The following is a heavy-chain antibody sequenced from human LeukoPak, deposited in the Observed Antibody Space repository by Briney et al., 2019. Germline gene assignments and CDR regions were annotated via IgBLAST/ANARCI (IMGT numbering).Heavy chain of an antibody. CDR1: GGSISSSSYC. Sequence: SETLSLTCTVSGGSISSSSYCWGWIRQPPGKGLEWIGSIYFSGTTYYNPSLQSRVTISVDTAKNQFSLKVTSVTAADTAAYYCAGDAHCTGVSCYSPYNWFDPWGQGTLVTVSS. CDR2: IYFSGTT. D-gene: IGHD2-15*01. J-gene: IGHJ5*02. CDR3: AGDAHCTGVSCYSPYNWFDP. V-gene: IGHV4-39*07.